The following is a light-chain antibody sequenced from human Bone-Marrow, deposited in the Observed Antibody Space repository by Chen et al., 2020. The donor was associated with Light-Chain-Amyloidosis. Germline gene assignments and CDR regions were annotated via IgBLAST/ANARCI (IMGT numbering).Light chain of an antibody. Sequence: SYELTQPPSVSVSPGQTARITCSGDDLPTKYAYWYQQKPGQAPVLVIHRDTERPSGISERFSGSSSGTTATLTISGVQAEDEADYLCQSADSSGTYEVIFGGGTKLTV. V-gene: IGLV3-25*03. CDR1: DLPTKY. CDR3: QSADSSGTYEVI. CDR2: RDT. J-gene: IGLJ2*01.